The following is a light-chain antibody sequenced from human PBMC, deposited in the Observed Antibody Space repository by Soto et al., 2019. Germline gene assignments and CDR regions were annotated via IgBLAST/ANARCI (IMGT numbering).Light chain of an antibody. CDR2: EVT. CDR3: SSYTATYTFV. J-gene: IGLJ1*01. V-gene: IGLV2-14*01. CDR1: SSDVGGYNY. Sequence: QSVLTQPASVSGSPGQSITISCTGTSSDVGGYNYVSWYQQHPGKAPKLMIYEVTNRPSGVSNRFSGSKSGSTASLTISGLQAEDEADYYCSSYTATYTFVFGTGTKLTVL.